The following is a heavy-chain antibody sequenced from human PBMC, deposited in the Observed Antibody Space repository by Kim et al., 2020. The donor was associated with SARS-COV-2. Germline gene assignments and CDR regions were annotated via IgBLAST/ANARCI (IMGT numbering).Heavy chain of an antibody. V-gene: IGHV4-59*08. D-gene: IGHD4-17*01. Sequence: SETLSPTCTVSGGSISSYYWSWIRQPPGKGLEWIGYIYYSGSTNYNPSLKSRVTISVDTSKNQFSLKLSSVTAADTAVYYCAKLSLWGPHDYGDYGDIDYGDWGQGTLVTVSS. CDR1: GGSISSYY. J-gene: IGHJ4*02. CDR3: AKLSLWGPHDYGDYGDIDYGD. CDR2: IYYSGST.